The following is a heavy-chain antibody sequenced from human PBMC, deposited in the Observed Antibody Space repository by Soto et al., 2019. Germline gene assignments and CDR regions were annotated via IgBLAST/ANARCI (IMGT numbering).Heavy chain of an antibody. CDR1: GFTFRDYA. J-gene: IGHJ3*02. CDR3: ARDAGFPDFGVIKHVFDI. CDR2: LSGSLNSA. V-gene: IGHV3-23*01. Sequence: EVQVLQSGGGLGQPGGSLRLSCAAGGFTFRDYAMSWVRQAPGKGLEWVSTLSGSLNSAFYADSVKGRFTISRDSSDNILYLQMNILRVEDTAVYYCARDAGFPDFGVIKHVFDIWGQGTLVTVSS. D-gene: IGHD3-3*01.